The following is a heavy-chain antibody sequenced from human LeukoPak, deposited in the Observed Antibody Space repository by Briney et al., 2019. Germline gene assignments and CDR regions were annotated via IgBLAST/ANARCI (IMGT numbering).Heavy chain of an antibody. Sequence: SETLSLTCTVAGGSLSSSRYYWGWILQPPGKGLEWIGSTYYSGSTYYNPSLKSRVTISVDTSKNQFSLKLSSVTAADTAVYYCARDSGQLWPRYYYMDVWGKGTTVTVSS. CDR3: ARDSGQLWPRYYYMDV. CDR2: TYYSGST. D-gene: IGHD5-18*01. J-gene: IGHJ6*03. V-gene: IGHV4-39*07. CDR1: GGSLSSSRYY.